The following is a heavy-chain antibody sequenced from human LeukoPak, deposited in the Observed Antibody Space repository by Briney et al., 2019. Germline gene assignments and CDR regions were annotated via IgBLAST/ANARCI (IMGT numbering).Heavy chain of an antibody. CDR2: ISDTNTGT. V-gene: IGHV3-23*01. D-gene: IGHD1-26*01. J-gene: IGHJ4*02. CDR3: AKGVGTTPFDY. Sequence: PGGSLRLSCAASGFTFRTYAMTWVRQAPGKGLEWVSSISDTNTGTYYADSVKGRFTISRDNSKNTLYLQMNSLRAEDTAVYYCAKGVGTTPFDYWGQGTLVTVSS. CDR1: GFTFRTYA.